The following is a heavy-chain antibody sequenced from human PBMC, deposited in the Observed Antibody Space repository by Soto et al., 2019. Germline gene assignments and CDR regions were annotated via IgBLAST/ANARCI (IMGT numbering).Heavy chain of an antibody. Sequence: ASVKVSCKASGYTFTNNGISWVRQAPGQGLEWMGWISAYNDNRNYAQNLQGRVTMTTDTSASTAYMELRSLRSDDTAVYYCARAGRVTKQEYYFDFWGQGTLVTVSS. V-gene: IGHV1-18*01. CDR1: GYTFTNNG. D-gene: IGHD3-10*01. CDR3: ARAGRVTKQEYYFDF. CDR2: ISAYNDNR. J-gene: IGHJ4*02.